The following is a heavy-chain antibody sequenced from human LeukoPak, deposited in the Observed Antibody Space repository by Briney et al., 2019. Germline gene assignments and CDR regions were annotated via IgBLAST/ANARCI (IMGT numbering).Heavy chain of an antibody. V-gene: IGHV1-2*02. CDR1: GFSFTGCY. Sequence: ASVRVSCKASGFSFTGCYVQWLRQAPGQGLEWVGWMYFNSGATRYAPKFQDRVAMTRDTSISTAYMELSSLRADDTAMYFCAREGSSGQDWYAFDVWGQETMVTVSS. CDR2: MYFNSGAT. D-gene: IGHD5-12*01. CDR3: AREGSSGQDWYAFDV. J-gene: IGHJ3*01.